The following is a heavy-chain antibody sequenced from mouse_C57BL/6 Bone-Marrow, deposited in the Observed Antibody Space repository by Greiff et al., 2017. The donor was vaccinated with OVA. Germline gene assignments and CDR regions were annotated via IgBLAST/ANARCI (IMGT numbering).Heavy chain of an antibody. Sequence: VQLQQPGTELVKPGASVKLSCKASGYTFTSYWMHWVKQRPGQGLKWIGNINPSNGGTNYNEKFKSKATLTVDKSSSTAYMQLSSLTSEDSAVYYCARQGNWDVGAMDYWGQGTSVTVSS. V-gene: IGHV1-53*01. D-gene: IGHD4-1*01. CDR3: ARQGNWDVGAMDY. CDR1: GYTFTSYW. J-gene: IGHJ4*01. CDR2: INPSNGGT.